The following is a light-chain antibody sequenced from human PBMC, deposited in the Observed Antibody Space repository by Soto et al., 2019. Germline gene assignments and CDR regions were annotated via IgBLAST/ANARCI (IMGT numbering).Light chain of an antibody. V-gene: IGKV3-20*01. Sequence: EIVLTQSPGTLSLSPGERATLSCRASQSVSSSYLAWYQQKPGQAPRLLIYGASSRATGIPDRFSGSGSGTDFNLTISRLEPEDFAVYYCQQYGSLWTFGQGTKLEIK. CDR3: QQYGSLWT. J-gene: IGKJ2*02. CDR1: QSVSSSY. CDR2: GAS.